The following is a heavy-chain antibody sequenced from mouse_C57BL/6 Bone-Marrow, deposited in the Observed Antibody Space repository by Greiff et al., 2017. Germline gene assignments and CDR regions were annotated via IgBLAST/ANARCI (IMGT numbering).Heavy chain of an antibody. Sequence: QVQLQHSGAELARPGASVKLSCKASGYTFTSYGISWVKQRTGQGLEWIGEIYPRSGNTYYNEKFKGKATLTADKSSSTAYMELRSLTSEDSAVYFCAREGSSGLFDYWGQGTTLTVSS. J-gene: IGHJ2*01. V-gene: IGHV1-81*01. CDR1: GYTFTSYG. CDR3: AREGSSGLFDY. CDR2: IYPRSGNT. D-gene: IGHD3-2*02.